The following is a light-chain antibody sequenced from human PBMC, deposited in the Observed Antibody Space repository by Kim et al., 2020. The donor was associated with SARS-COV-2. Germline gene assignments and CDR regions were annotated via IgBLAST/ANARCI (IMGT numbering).Light chain of an antibody. CDR2: AAS. J-gene: IGKJ4*01. CDR3: QQTDSFPVT. CDR1: QGISSW. V-gene: IGKV1D-12*01. Sequence: DIQMTQSPSSVSASVGDRVTITCRASQGISSWLARYQQKPGQAPKLLIYAASTLQTGVPSRFSGSGSGTEFTLTISSLQPEDFAIYFCQQTDSFPVTFGGGTNVEI.